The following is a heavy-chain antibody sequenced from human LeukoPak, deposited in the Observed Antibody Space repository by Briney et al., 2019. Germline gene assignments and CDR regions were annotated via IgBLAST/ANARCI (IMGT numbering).Heavy chain of an antibody. D-gene: IGHD2-2*01. CDR1: GYTFTSYA. J-gene: IGHJ4*02. CDR2: INAGNGNT. CDR3: ARVEADCSSTSCAFDY. Sequence: ASVKVSCKASGYTFTSYAMHWVHQAPGQRLEWMGWINAGNGNTKYSQKFQGRVTITRDTSASTAYMELSSLRSEDTAVYYCARVEADCSSTSCAFDYWGQGTLVTVSS. V-gene: IGHV1-3*01.